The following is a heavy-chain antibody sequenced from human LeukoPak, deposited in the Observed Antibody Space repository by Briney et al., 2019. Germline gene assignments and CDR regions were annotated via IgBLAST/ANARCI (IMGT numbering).Heavy chain of an antibody. Sequence: SETLSLTCTVSGYSISSGHYWGWIRQPPGKGLEWIGSIYYSGSTYYNPSLKSRVTISVDTSKNQFSLKLSSVTAADTAVYYCARQTYYYDSSGYCWGQGTLVTVSS. CDR2: IYYSGST. J-gene: IGHJ4*02. CDR1: GYSISSGHY. CDR3: ARQTYYYDSSGYC. V-gene: IGHV4-38-2*02. D-gene: IGHD3-22*01.